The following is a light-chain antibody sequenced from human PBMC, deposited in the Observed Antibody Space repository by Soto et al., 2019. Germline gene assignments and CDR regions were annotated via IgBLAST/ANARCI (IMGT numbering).Light chain of an antibody. V-gene: IGLV2-11*01. CDR3: AAWDDSLNGLV. J-gene: IGLJ2*01. CDR1: SSDVGGYNY. Sequence: QSVLTQPRSVSGSPGQSVTISCTGTSSDVGGYNYVSWYQQNPGKAPKLMIYDVSKRPSGVSDRFSGSKSANTASLIISGLQAEDEADYYCAAWDDSLNGLVFGGGTKLTVL. CDR2: DVS.